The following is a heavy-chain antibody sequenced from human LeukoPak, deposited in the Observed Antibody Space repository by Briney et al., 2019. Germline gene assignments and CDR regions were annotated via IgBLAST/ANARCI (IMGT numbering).Heavy chain of an antibody. CDR1: GYTFTSYG. CDR3: ARDTEDCSSTSCYDIAYWFDP. J-gene: IGHJ5*02. Sequence: GASVKVSCKASGYTFTSYGISWVRQAPGQGLEWMGWINPNSGGTNYAQKFQGRVTMTRDTSISTAYMELSRLRPDDTAVYYCARDTEDCSSTSCYDIAYWFDPWGQGTLVTVSS. CDR2: INPNSGGT. V-gene: IGHV1-2*02. D-gene: IGHD2-2*01.